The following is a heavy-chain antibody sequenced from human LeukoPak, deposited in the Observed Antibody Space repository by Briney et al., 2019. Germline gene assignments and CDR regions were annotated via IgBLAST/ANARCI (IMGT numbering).Heavy chain of an antibody. J-gene: IGHJ4*02. CDR1: GFTVSSKY. CDR2: IYSGGST. Sequence: GGSLRLSCAVSGFTVSSKYMSWVRQAPGKGVEWFSVIYSGGSTYYADSVKGRFTISRDDSKSIAYLQMNSLKTEDTAVYYCTRGIQELGIWGEGYWGQGTLVTVSS. V-gene: IGHV3-66*01. D-gene: IGHD7-27*01. CDR3: TRGIQELGIWGEGY.